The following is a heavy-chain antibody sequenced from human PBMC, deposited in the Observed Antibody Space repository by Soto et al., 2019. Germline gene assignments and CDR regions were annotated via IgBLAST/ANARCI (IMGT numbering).Heavy chain of an antibody. Sequence: GGSLRLSCAASGFTFSSYDMHWVRQATGKGLEWVSAIGTAGDTYYPGSVKGRFTISRENAKNSLDLQMNSLRAGDPAVYYCARASSSSAFDIWGQGTMVTVSS. CDR3: ARASSSSAFDI. CDR1: GFTFSSYD. D-gene: IGHD6-6*01. J-gene: IGHJ3*02. CDR2: IGTAGDT. V-gene: IGHV3-13*01.